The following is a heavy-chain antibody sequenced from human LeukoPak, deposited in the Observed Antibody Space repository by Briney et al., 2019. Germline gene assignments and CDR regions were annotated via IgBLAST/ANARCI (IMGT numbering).Heavy chain of an antibody. D-gene: IGHD4-17*01. J-gene: IGHJ4*02. CDR1: GFTFSSYG. Sequence: GGSLRLSCAASGFTFSSYGMHWVRQAPGKGLEWVAVISYDGSNKYYADSVKGRFTISRDNSKNTLYLQMNSLRAEDTAVYYCAKTLPLPDYGDYGDYWGQGTLVTVSS. CDR2: ISYDGSNK. CDR3: AKTLPLPDYGDYGDY. V-gene: IGHV3-30*18.